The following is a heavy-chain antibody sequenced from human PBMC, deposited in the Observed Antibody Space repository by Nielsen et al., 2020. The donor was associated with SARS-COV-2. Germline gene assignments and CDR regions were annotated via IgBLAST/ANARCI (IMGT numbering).Heavy chain of an antibody. CDR1: GGSFSGYY. CDR3: ARDYGGPRGAAFDI. Sequence: GSLRLSCAVYGGSFSGYYWSWIRQPPGKGLEWIGEINHSGSTNYNPSLKSRVTISVDTSKNQFSLKLSSVTAADTAVYYCARDYGGPRGAAFDIWGQGTMVTVSS. CDR2: INHSGST. D-gene: IGHD4-23*01. J-gene: IGHJ3*02. V-gene: IGHV4-34*01.